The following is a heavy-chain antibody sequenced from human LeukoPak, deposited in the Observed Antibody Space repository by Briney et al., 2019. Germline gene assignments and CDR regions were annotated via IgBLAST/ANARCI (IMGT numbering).Heavy chain of an antibody. D-gene: IGHD1-26*01. CDR2: ISGSGGGT. V-gene: IGHV3-23*01. J-gene: IGHJ4*02. Sequence: GGSLRLSCVASGFTVSSNYMSWVRQAPGMGLEWVSAISGSGGGTYYADSVKGRFTISRDNSKNTLYLQMNSLRAEDTAVYYCAKDQSYVFDYWGQGTLVTVSS. CDR3: AKDQSYVFDY. CDR1: GFTVSSNY.